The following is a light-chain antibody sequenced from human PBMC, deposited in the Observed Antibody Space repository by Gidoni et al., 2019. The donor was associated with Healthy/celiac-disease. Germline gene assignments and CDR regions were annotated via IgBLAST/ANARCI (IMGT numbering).Light chain of an antibody. J-gene: IGKJ4*01. V-gene: IGKV2-28*01. CDR1: QSLLHSNGYNY. Sequence: IVMNQSPLSLPVTPGEPASISCRSSQSLLHSNGYNYLDWYLQKPGQSPQLLIYLGSNRASGVPDRFSGSGSGTDFTLKISRVEAEDVGVYYCMQALQTPRTFGGGTKVEIK. CDR3: MQALQTPRT. CDR2: LGS.